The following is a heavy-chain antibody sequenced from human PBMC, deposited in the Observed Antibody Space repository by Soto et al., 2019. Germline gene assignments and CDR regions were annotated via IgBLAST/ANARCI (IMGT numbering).Heavy chain of an antibody. CDR2: INGDGSST. CDR1: GFTFSSYW. V-gene: IGHV3-74*01. Sequence: EVQLVESGGGLVQPGGSLRLSCAASGFTFSSYWMHWVRQAPGKGLVCVSRINGDGSSTSYADSVKGRFTISRDNSKNTLYLQMNSLRAEDTAVYYCTRESSRSLVYWGQGTLVTVSS. CDR3: TRESSRSLVY. D-gene: IGHD3-9*01. J-gene: IGHJ4*02.